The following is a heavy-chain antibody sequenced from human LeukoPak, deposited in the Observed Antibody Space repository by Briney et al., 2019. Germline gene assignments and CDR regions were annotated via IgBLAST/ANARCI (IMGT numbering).Heavy chain of an antibody. J-gene: IGHJ4*02. Sequence: PSETLSLTCTVSGASISSFHWTWIRQPAGKGLEWIGLIYSSGSTIYNPSLKSRVAMSVDMTKNQLSLKLSSVTAADTAMYYCARKGGDYWGQGTLVTVSS. CDR3: ARKGGDY. CDR2: IYSSGST. V-gene: IGHV4-4*07. CDR1: GASISSFH.